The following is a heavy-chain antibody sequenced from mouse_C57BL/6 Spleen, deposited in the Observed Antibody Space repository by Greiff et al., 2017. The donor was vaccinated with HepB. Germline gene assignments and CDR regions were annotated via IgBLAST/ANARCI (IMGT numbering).Heavy chain of an antibody. V-gene: IGHV1-50*01. CDR2: IDPSDSYT. Sequence: QVQLQQPGAELVKPGASVKLSCKASGYTFTSYWMQWVKQRPGQGLEWIGEIDPSDSYTNYNQKFKGKATLTVDTSSSTAYMQLSSLTSEDSAVYYCARSYYGYGFIAYWGQGTLVTVSA. J-gene: IGHJ3*01. CDR1: GYTFTSYW. CDR3: ARSYYGYGFIAY. D-gene: IGHD2-9*01.